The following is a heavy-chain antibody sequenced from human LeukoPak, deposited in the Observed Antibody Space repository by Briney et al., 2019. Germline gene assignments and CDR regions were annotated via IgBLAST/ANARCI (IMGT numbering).Heavy chain of an antibody. CDR1: GYTFSKK. J-gene: IGHJ4*02. CDR3: ARDVGFYLCDY. CDR2: INPNSGDT. V-gene: IGHV1-2*02. Sequence: ASVKVSCKASGYTFSKKMHWVRQAPGQGLEWMGGINPNSGDTFYAQGFQGRFTMTSDTSISTAYMDVSRLRSDDTAVYYCARDVGFYLCDYWGQGTLVTGSS. D-gene: IGHD2-21*01.